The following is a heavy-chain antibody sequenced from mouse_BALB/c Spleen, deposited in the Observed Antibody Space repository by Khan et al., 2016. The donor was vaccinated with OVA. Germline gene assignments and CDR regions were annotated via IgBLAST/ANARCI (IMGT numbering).Heavy chain of an antibody. J-gene: IGHJ4*01. CDR1: GYTFTTAG. CDR2: INTHSGVP. V-gene: IGHV9-4*02. CDR3: AGVGAAYYRNDGGAMEY. D-gene: IGHD2-14*01. Sequence: QIQLVQSGPELKKPGETVRISCKASGYTFTTAGIQWVQKMPGKGLKWIGWINTHSGVPKYAEDFKGRFAFSLEISVNTAYLQITNLKNKDTATYFCAGVGAAYYRNDGGAMEYWGQGTSVTVSS.